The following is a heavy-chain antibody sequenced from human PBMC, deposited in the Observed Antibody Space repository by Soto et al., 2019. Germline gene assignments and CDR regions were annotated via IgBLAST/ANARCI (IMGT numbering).Heavy chain of an antibody. CDR2: IYHRGST. V-gene: IGHV4-4*02. J-gene: IGHJ4*02. CDR3: ARAPYSSSWFDY. Sequence: SETLSLTCAVSGGSISSSNWWSWVRQPPGKGMEWIGEIYHRGSTNYNPSLKSRVTISVDKSKNQFSLKLSSATAADTAVYYCARAPYSSSWFDYWGQGTLVTVSS. CDR1: GGSISSSNW. D-gene: IGHD6-13*01.